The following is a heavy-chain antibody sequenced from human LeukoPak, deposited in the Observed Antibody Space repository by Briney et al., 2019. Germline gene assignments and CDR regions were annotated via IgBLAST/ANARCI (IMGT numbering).Heavy chain of an antibody. J-gene: IGHJ5*02. V-gene: IGHV4-59*01. Sequence: SETLSLTCTVSGGSIDSNSWTWIRQPPGKGLEWIWYIYYSGTTNYNPSLKSRVTMSVDMSKNQFSLKLSSVTAADTAVYYCARRSSSWKNWFDPWGQGTLVTVSS. CDR3: ARRSSSWKNWFDP. D-gene: IGHD6-13*01. CDR2: IYYSGTT. CDR1: GGSIDSNS.